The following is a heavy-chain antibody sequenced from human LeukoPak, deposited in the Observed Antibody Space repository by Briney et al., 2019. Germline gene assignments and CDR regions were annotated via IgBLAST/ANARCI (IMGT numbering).Heavy chain of an antibody. Sequence: GGSLRLSCVASGFTFSSYWMSWVRQAPGKGLEWVANIKQDGSEKYYVDSVKGRFTISRDNAKNSLYLQMNSLRAEDTAVYYCARDPSGIAAAAFDYWGQGTLVTVSS. J-gene: IGHJ4*02. D-gene: IGHD6-13*01. CDR2: IKQDGSEK. V-gene: IGHV3-7*01. CDR3: ARDPSGIAAAAFDY. CDR1: GFTFSSYW.